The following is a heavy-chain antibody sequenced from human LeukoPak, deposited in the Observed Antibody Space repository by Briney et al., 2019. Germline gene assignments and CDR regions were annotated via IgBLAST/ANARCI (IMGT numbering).Heavy chain of an antibody. CDR3: ASPREDYGYYYYGMDV. V-gene: IGHV5-51*01. J-gene: IGHJ6*02. CDR1: GYSFTSYW. D-gene: IGHD4-17*01. CDR2: IYPGDSDT. Sequence: GESLKISCKGSGYSFTSYWIGWVRQMPGKGLEWMGIIYPGDSDTRYSLSFQGQVTISADKSISTAYLQWSSLKASDTAMYYCASPREDYGYYYYGMDVWGQGTTVTVSS.